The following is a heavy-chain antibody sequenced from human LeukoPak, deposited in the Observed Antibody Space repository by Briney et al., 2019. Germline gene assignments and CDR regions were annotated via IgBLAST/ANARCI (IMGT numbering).Heavy chain of an antibody. V-gene: IGHV3-48*04. Sequence: GGSLRLSCAASGFTFRRDSMNWVRQAPGKGLEWISYISHDSAIIYYADSVRGRFTMSRDNAKNSLYLQMHSLRAEDTAVYYCAKEVYSSSYYFDYWGQGTLVTVSS. CDR1: GFTFRRDS. D-gene: IGHD6-6*01. J-gene: IGHJ4*02. CDR2: ISHDSAII. CDR3: AKEVYSSSYYFDY.